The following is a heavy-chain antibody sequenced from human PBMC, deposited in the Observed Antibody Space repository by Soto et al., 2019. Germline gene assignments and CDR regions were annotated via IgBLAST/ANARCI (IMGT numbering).Heavy chain of an antibody. CDR1: GFAFSDYG. J-gene: IGHJ3*02. CDR2: ISYDGIYE. V-gene: IGHV3-30*18. D-gene: IGHD2-21*02. Sequence: QVQLVESGGGVVQPGKSLRLSCAASGFAFSDYGMHWVRQTPGKGLEWVALISYDGIYEYYADSVKGRFTLSRDNSKNTLYLQMNSLSTGDTAIYYCANDGAGTAVTGHETFEIWGQGTMVTVSS. CDR3: ANDGAGTAVTGHETFEI.